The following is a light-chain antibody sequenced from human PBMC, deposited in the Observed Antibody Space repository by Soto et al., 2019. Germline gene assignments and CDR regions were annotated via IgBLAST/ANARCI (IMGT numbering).Light chain of an antibody. CDR2: WAS. CDR3: QQYHTTLKT. CDR1: QSVLSSSDNKNY. J-gene: IGKJ1*01. V-gene: IGKV4-1*01. Sequence: DIVMTQSPDSLAVSLGERATINCKSSQSVLSSSDNKNYLAWYQQKPGQPPKLFIYWASTRESGVPDRFSGSGSGTDFTLTISSLQAEDVAVYYCQQYHTTLKTFGQGTKVEIK.